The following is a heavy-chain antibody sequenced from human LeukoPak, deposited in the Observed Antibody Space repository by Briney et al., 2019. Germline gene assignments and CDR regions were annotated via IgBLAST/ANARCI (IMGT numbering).Heavy chain of an antibody. V-gene: IGHV3-21*01. CDR3: ARGGRTVTTPVGVDY. D-gene: IGHD4-17*01. Sequence: PGGSLRLSCAASGFTFSSYTMNWVRQAPGKGLEGVSSISYSNSYICYADSVKGRFTISRDTAKNSLYLQMNSLRAEDTAVYYCARGGRTVTTPVGVDYWGQGTLVTVSS. J-gene: IGHJ4*02. CDR1: GFTFSSYT. CDR2: ISYSNSYI.